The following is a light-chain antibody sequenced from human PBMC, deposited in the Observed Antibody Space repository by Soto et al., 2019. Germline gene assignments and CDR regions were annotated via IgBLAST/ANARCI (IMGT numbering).Light chain of an antibody. CDR3: QVWDSSSDQDVV. Sequence: SYELTQPPSVSVAPGQTARITCGGTNIGSKSVHWYQQKPGQAPVLVVYDDSDRPSGIPERFSGSNSGNTATLTISRVEAGDEADYYWQVWDSSSDQDVVFGGGTQLTVL. V-gene: IGLV3-21*02. CDR2: DDS. CDR1: NIGSKS. J-gene: IGLJ2*01.